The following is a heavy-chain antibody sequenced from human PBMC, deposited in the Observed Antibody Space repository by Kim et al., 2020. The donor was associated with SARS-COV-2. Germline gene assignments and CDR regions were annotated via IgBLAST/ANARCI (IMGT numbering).Heavy chain of an antibody. CDR3: ARDGWELHNWFDP. V-gene: IGHV1-69*13. CDR2: IIPIFGTA. J-gene: IGHJ5*02. CDR1: GGTFSSYA. Sequence: SVKVSCKASGGTFSSYAISWVRQAPGQGLEWMGGIIPIFGTANYAQKFQGRVTITADESTSTAYMELSSLRSEDTAVYYCARDGWELHNWFDPWGQGTLVTVSS. D-gene: IGHD1-26*01.